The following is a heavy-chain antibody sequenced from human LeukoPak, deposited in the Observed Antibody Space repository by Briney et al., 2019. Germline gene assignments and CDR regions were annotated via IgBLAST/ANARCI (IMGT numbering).Heavy chain of an antibody. CDR1: GFTFGDYD. CDR2: TDTSGNYI. D-gene: IGHD3-10*01. J-gene: IGHJ3*02. CDR3: ARGRSITLLRGVAMSDGFDI. V-gene: IGHV3-21*06. Sequence: GGSLRLSRSASGFTFGDYDMNWVRQAPGKGLEWVSFTDTSGNYIYYGDSVKGRFTISRGNARNLLFLQMNGLRAEDTAVYYCARGRSITLLRGVAMSDGFDIWGQGAMVTVSS.